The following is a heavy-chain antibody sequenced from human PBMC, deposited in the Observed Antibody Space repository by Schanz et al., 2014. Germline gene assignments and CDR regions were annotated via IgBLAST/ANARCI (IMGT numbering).Heavy chain of an antibody. Sequence: EEQMVESGGGLVKPGGSLILSCAASRLTFANEDIHWVRQAPGKGLEWISYIGSSSTTMYYADSVKGRFTISRDNAKNTLYLQMNSLRPEDTALYYCVGIHVAVAEAFYWGQGALVIVS. CDR3: VGIHVAVAEAFY. J-gene: IGHJ4*02. CDR2: IGSSSTTM. D-gene: IGHD6-19*01. CDR1: RLTFANED. V-gene: IGHV3-48*01.